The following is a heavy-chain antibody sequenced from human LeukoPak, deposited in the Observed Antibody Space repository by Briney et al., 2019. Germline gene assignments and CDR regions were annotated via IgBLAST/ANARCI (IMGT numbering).Heavy chain of an antibody. CDR1: GFTFSSYS. CDR3: ARDGYSYAQRGYFDY. V-gene: IGHV3-21*01. J-gene: IGHJ4*02. CDR2: ISSSSSYI. D-gene: IGHD5-18*01. Sequence: PGGSLRLSCAASGFTFSSYSMNWVRQAPGKGLEWVSSISSSSSYIYYADSVKGRFTISRDNAKNSLYLQMNSLRAEDTAVYYCARDGYSYAQRGYFDYWGQGTLVTVSS.